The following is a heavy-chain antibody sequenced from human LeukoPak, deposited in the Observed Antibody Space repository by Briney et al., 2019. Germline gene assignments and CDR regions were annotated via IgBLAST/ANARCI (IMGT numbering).Heavy chain of an antibody. V-gene: IGHV1-69*06. CDR3: ARDERIALWSGDFYYMDV. D-gene: IGHD2/OR15-2a*01. CDR1: GGTFSSYA. CDR2: IIPIFGTA. J-gene: IGHJ6*03. Sequence: SVKVSCKASGGTFSSYAISWVRQAPGQGLEWMGGIIPIFGTANYAQKFQGRVTITADKSTSTAYMELSSLRSEDTAVYYCARDERIALWSGDFYYMDVWGKGTTVTVSS.